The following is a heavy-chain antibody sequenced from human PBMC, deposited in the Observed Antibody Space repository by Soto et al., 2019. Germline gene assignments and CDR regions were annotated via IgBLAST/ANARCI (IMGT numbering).Heavy chain of an antibody. J-gene: IGHJ6*02. CDR2: ISSGGGT. CDR3: AKDDYGVDV. V-gene: IGHV3-23*01. CDR1: GFTFSSYA. Sequence: GGSLRLSCAASGFTFSSYAMSWVRQAPGKGLEWVSAISSGGGTYYADSVKGRFTISRDNSKNTLYLQMNSLRAEDTALYYCAKDDYGVDVWGQGTTVTVSS.